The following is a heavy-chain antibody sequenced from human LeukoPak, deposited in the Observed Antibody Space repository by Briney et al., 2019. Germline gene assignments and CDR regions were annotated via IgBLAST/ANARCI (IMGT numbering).Heavy chain of an antibody. V-gene: IGHV4-30-4*08. J-gene: IGHJ3*02. D-gene: IGHD1-1*01. CDR2: IYYSGST. CDR3: ARLEPADDAFGI. Sequence: PSETLSLTCTVSGGSISSSSYYWGWIRQPPGKGLEWIGYIYYSGSTYYNPSLRSRVTISVDTSKKQFSLKLNSVTAADTAVYYCARLEPADDAFGIWGQGTMVTVSS. CDR1: GGSISSSSYY.